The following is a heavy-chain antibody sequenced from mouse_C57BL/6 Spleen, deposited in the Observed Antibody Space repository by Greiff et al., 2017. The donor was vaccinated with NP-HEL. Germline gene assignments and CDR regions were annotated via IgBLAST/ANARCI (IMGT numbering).Heavy chain of an antibody. Sequence: QVQLQQSGAELVRPGASVTLYCKASGYTFTDYEMHWVKQTPVHGLEWIGAIDPETGGTAYNQKFKGKAILTADKSSSTAYMELRSLTSEDSAVYYCTRSYYGSSYWYFDVWGTGTTVTVSS. D-gene: IGHD1-1*01. CDR3: TRSYYGSSYWYFDV. CDR1: GYTFTDYE. CDR2: IDPETGGT. V-gene: IGHV1-15*01. J-gene: IGHJ1*03.